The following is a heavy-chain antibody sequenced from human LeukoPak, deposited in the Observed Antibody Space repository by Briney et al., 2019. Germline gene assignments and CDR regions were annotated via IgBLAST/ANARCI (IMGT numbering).Heavy chain of an antibody. V-gene: IGHV4-38-2*02. Sequence: SETLSLTCTVSGYSISSGYYWGWIRQPPGKGLEWIGSIYHSGSTYYNPSLKSRVTISVDTSKNQFSLKLSSVTAADTAVYYCARGSQKQWNYYYMDVWGKGTTATVSS. CDR2: IYHSGST. CDR1: GYSISSGYY. CDR3: ARGSQKQWNYYYMDV. D-gene: IGHD6-19*01. J-gene: IGHJ6*03.